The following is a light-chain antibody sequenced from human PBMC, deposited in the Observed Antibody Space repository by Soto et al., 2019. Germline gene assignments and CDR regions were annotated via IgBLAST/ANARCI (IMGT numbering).Light chain of an antibody. Sequence: QSALTQPASVSGSPGQSITISCTGTSSDVGGYNYVSWYQQHPGKAPKLMIYDVSNRPSGVSDRFSGSKSGNTASLTISGLQAEDAADHYCSSYTSSSTLEVVFGGGTKLTV. J-gene: IGLJ2*01. CDR1: SSDVGGYNY. V-gene: IGLV2-14*01. CDR3: SSYTSSSTLEVV. CDR2: DVS.